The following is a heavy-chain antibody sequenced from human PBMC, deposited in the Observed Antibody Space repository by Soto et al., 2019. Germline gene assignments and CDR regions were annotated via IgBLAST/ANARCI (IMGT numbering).Heavy chain of an antibody. CDR3: ARETHFDFWSGTSLQYYYYYGMDV. J-gene: IGHJ6*02. D-gene: IGHD3-3*01. CDR1: GFTFSSYG. Sequence: PGGSLRLSCAASGFTFSSYGMHWVRQAPGKGLEWVAVIWYDGSNKYYADSVKGRFTISRDNSKNTLYLQMNSLRAEDTAVYYCARETHFDFWSGTSLQYYYYYGMDVWGQGTTVTVSS. V-gene: IGHV3-33*01. CDR2: IWYDGSNK.